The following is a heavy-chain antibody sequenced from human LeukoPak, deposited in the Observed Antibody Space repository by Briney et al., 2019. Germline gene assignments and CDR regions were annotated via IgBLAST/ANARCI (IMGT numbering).Heavy chain of an antibody. CDR2: IVVGSGNT. CDR3: AAVPNANAWYWDDAFDI. CDR1: GFTFTTSA. D-gene: IGHD2-8*02. V-gene: IGHV1-58*01. J-gene: IGHJ3*02. Sequence: GTSVKVSCKASGFTFTTSAVQWVRQARGQRLEWIGRIVVGSGNTDHARKFQGRLTITRDISTSTAYMELSSLTSDDTAVYYCAAVPNANAWYWDDAFDIWGQGTMVTVSS.